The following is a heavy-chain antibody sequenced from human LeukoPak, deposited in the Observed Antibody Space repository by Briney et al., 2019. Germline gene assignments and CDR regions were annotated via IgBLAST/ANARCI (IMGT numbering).Heavy chain of an antibody. D-gene: IGHD4-23*01. CDR2: IYHSGST. J-gene: IGHJ3*02. V-gene: IGHV4-38-2*02. CDR3: ARVVNRRGNSAAFDI. CDR1: GHSISSGYY. Sequence: SETLSLTCTVSGHSISSGYYWGWIRQPPGKGLEWIGSIYHSGSTYYNPSLKSRVTISVDTSKNQFSLKLSSVTAADTAVYYCARVVNRRGNSAAFDIWGQGTMVTVSS.